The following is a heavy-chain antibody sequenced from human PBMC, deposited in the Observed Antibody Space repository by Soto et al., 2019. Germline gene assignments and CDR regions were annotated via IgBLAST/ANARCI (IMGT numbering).Heavy chain of an antibody. J-gene: IGHJ4*02. CDR3: ARLVNSAYFDY. Sequence: PSFQGHVTISADKSISTAYLQWSSLKASDTAMYYCARLVNSAYFDYWGQGTLVTVSS. V-gene: IGHV5-10-1*01. D-gene: IGHD1-7*01.